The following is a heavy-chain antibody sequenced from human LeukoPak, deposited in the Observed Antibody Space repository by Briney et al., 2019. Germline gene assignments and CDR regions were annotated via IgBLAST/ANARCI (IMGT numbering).Heavy chain of an antibody. V-gene: IGHV4-59*01. Sequence: SETLSLTCTVSGGSISSYYWSWIRQPPGKGLEWIGYIYYSGSTNYNPSLKSRVTISVDTSKNQFSPKLSSVTAADTAVYYCARAHHYSSGWYPDYWGQGTLVTVSS. CDR1: GGSISSYY. J-gene: IGHJ4*02. CDR3: ARAHHYSSGWYPDY. D-gene: IGHD6-19*01. CDR2: IYYSGST.